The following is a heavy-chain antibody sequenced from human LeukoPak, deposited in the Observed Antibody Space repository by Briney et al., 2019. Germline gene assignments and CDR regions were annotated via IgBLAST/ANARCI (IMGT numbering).Heavy chain of an antibody. CDR2: IYYSGST. J-gene: IGHJ4*02. CDR3: ARFALGGGTYYFDD. CDR1: GVSISSYS. V-gene: IGHV4-59*01. Sequence: SETLSLTCTVSGVSISSYSWSWTRQPPGKGLEWIGYIYYSGSTNYNPSLKSRVTISGDTSKNQFSLKLSSVTAADTAVYYCARFALGGGTYYFDDWGQGTLVTVSS. D-gene: IGHD3-16*01.